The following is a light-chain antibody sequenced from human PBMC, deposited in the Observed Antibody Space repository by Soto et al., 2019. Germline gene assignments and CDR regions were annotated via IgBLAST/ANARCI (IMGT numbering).Light chain of an antibody. CDR3: SSYSRSINYV. Sequence: QSALTQPPSASGSPGQSVTISCTGSNNDSGGYTYVSWYQQLPGKAPKLIIYEVNKRPSGIPDRFSGAKSGTTAPLTVSGLQPEDEAEYFCSSYSRSINYVFGTGTKVTVL. J-gene: IGLJ1*01. CDR1: NNDSGGYTY. V-gene: IGLV2-8*01. CDR2: EVN.